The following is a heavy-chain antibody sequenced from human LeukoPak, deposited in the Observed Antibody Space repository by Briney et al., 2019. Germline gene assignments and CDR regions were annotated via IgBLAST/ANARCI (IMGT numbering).Heavy chain of an antibody. D-gene: IGHD7-27*01. Sequence: GGSLRLSCVGSGFTFSVHWVRQVPGKGLEWLTFIRHDGTDQHYADSVRGRFTISRDNSKDTVYLQMNSLRPEDTALYYCAKDGNWASVSWGQGTLVTVSS. CDR1: GFTFS. V-gene: IGHV3-30*02. CDR3: AKDGNWASVS. J-gene: IGHJ5*02. CDR2: IRHDGTDQ.